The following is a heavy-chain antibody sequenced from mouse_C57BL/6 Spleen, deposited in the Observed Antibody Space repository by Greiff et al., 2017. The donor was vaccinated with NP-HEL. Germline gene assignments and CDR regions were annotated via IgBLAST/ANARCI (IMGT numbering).Heavy chain of an antibody. Sequence: VQLQQSGAELARPGASVKLSCKASGYTFTSYGISWVQQSPGQGLEWIGEIYPSSGNTYYNEKFKGQATLTADKSSSTAYMELRSLTSEDSAVYFCAREVTKSAPFAYWGQGTLVTVSA. CDR2: IYPSSGNT. V-gene: IGHV1-81*01. CDR1: GYTFTSYG. CDR3: AREVTKSAPFAY. J-gene: IGHJ3*01. D-gene: IGHD2-3*01.